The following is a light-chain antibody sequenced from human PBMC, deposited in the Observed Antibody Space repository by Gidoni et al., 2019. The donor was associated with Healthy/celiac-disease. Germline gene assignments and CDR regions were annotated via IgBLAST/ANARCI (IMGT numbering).Light chain of an antibody. CDR3: MQALQTAWT. J-gene: IGKJ1*01. CDR2: LGF. CDR1: QSLLHSNGYNY. V-gene: IGKV2-28*01. Sequence: DLVLTQSPLSLPVTPGEPASISCRSSQSLLHSNGYNYLDWYLQKPGQSPPLRIYLGFNRADGVPDRFSGSGSGKDFTLKISRVEAEDVGVYYCMQALQTAWTFGQGTKVEIK.